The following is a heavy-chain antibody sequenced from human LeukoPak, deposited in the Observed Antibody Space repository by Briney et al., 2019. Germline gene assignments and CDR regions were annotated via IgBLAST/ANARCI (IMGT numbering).Heavy chain of an antibody. Sequence: PGRSLRLSCAASGFTFSSYGMHWVRQAPGKGLEWVAVISYDGSNKYYADSVKGRFTISRDNSKNTLYLQMNSLRAEDTAVYYCAKFAEIVGYWGQGTLVTVSS. J-gene: IGHJ4*02. CDR2: ISYDGSNK. V-gene: IGHV3-30*18. CDR3: AKFAEIVGY. CDR1: GFTFSSYG. D-gene: IGHD3-16*02.